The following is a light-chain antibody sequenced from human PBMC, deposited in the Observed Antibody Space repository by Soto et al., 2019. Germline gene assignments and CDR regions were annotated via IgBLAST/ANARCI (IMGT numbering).Light chain of an antibody. CDR1: SSDVVGYNY. J-gene: IGLJ3*02. CDR3: SSYAASNNFYFV. V-gene: IGLV2-8*01. Sequence: QSVLTQPPSASGSPGQSVTISCTGTSSDVVGYNYVSWYQQHPGRAPKLMIYEVTKRPSGVPDRFSGSKSGNTASLTVSGLQAEDEADYYCSSYAASNNFYFVFGGGTKVTVL. CDR2: EVT.